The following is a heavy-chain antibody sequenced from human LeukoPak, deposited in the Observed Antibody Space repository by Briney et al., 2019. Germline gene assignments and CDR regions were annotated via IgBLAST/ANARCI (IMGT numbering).Heavy chain of an antibody. CDR2: IYTSGST. J-gene: IGHJ4*02. V-gene: IGHV4-4*07. CDR1: GGSISSYY. D-gene: IGHD6-6*01. Sequence: SETLSLTCTVSGGSISSYYWSWIRQPAGEGLEWIGRIYTSGSTNYNPSPKSRVTMSVDTSKNQFSLKLSSVTAADTAVYYCASDPEYSSSSVWGQGTLVTVSS. CDR3: ASDPEYSSSSV.